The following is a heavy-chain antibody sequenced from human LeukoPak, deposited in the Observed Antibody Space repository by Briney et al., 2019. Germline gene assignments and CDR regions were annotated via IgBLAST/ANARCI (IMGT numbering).Heavy chain of an antibody. Sequence: GGSLRLSCAASGFTFSDYNMNWVRQAPGKGLEWVSYITNGGSTIHHADSVKGRFTISRDNAKKTLFLQMNSLRAEDTAVYYCARDVSDENGSSSRIHLDSWGQGTLVSVSS. CDR3: ARDVSDENGSSSRIHLDS. CDR1: GFTFSDYN. V-gene: IGHV3-11*04. CDR2: ITNGGSTI. J-gene: IGHJ4*02. D-gene: IGHD6-6*01.